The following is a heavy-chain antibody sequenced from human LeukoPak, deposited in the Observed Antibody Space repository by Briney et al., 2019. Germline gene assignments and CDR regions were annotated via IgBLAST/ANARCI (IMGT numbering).Heavy chain of an antibody. J-gene: IGHJ4*02. Sequence: GGSLRLSCAASGFTFSNYWMTWVRQAPGKGLEWVANIKQDESKKNYVDSVKGRFTVSRDNSKNSVYLQMNSLRAEDTAMYYCATPVGGVWSFDYWGQGTLVTVSS. CDR1: GFTFSNYW. CDR2: IKQDESKK. CDR3: ATPVGGVWSFDY. D-gene: IGHD2-15*01. V-gene: IGHV3-7*01.